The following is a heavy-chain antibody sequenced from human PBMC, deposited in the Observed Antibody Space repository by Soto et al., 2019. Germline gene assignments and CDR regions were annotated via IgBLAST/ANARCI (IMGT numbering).Heavy chain of an antibody. Sequence: GGSLRLSCAASGFTFDDYGMSWVRQAPGKGLEWVSGINWNGGSTGYADSVKGRFTISRDNAKNSLYLQMNSLRAEDTALYHCARDFPTTVTSGGGFDPWGQGTLVTVSS. CDR2: INWNGGST. CDR3: ARDFPTTVTSGGGFDP. V-gene: IGHV3-20*01. D-gene: IGHD4-17*01. CDR1: GFTFDDYG. J-gene: IGHJ5*02.